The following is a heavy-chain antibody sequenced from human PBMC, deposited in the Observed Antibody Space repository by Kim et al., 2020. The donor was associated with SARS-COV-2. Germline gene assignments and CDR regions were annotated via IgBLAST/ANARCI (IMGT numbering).Heavy chain of an antibody. CDR1: GFTFSSYD. J-gene: IGHJ6*03. D-gene: IGHD3-10*01. CDR3: ARAGYYYGSGSYYNYYYMDV. Sequence: GGSLRLSCAASGFTFSSYDMHWVRQATGKGLEWVSAIGTAGDTYYPGSVKGRFTISRENAKNSLYLQMNSLRAGDTAVYYCARAGYYYGSGSYYNYYYMDVWGKGTTVTVSS. CDR2: IGTAGDT. V-gene: IGHV3-13*01.